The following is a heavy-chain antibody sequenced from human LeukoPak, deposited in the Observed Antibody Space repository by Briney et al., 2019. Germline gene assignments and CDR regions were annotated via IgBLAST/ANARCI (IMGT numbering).Heavy chain of an antibody. CDR3: AKDDIVATIVY. V-gene: IGHV3-23*01. Sequence: GGSLRLSCAASGFTFSSYAMSWVRQAPGKGLEWVSAISGSGGSTYYADSVKGRFTISRDNSKNTLYLQVNSLRAEDTAVYYCAKDDIVATIVYWGQGTLVTVSS. CDR2: ISGSGGST. CDR1: GFTFSSYA. J-gene: IGHJ4*02. D-gene: IGHD5-12*01.